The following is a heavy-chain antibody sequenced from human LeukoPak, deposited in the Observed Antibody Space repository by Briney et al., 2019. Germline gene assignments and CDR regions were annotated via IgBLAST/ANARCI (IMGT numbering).Heavy chain of an antibody. CDR2: IWYDASNR. Sequence: GGSLRLSCAASGFTFSSFGMHWVRQAPGKGLEWVAVIWYDASNRYYADSVKGRFTISRDNSKNTLFLQMNSLRDDDTAVYYCVRGVGVSRFNYFDPWGQGTLVIVSS. CDR1: GFTFSSFG. CDR3: VRGVGVSRFNYFDP. D-gene: IGHD6-13*01. V-gene: IGHV3-33*01. J-gene: IGHJ5*02.